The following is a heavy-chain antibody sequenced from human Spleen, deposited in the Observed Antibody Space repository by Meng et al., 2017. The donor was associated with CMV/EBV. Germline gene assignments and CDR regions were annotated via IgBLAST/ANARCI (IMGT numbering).Heavy chain of an antibody. D-gene: IGHD4-17*01. CDR1: GYNFGIYA. J-gene: IGHJ4*02. CDR3: ARAGAAVTTIFDF. V-gene: IGHV1-18*01. Sequence: CNASGYNFGIYAITWLRQAPGQGLEWVGWVSGENGDTNYGQKFHGRVTVTADTFTKTAYMEMRSLRSDDSAMYYCARAGAAVTTIFDFWGQGTLVTVSS. CDR2: VSGENGDT.